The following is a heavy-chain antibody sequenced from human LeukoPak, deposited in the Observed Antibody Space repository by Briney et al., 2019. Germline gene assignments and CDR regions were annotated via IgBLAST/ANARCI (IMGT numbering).Heavy chain of an antibody. Sequence: ASVKVSCKASGYTFTGYYMHWVRQAPGQGLEWMGWINPNSGGTNYAQKFQGRVTMTRDTSISTAYMELSSLRSEDTAVYYCARASIAAAGTHLDYWGQGTLVTVSS. D-gene: IGHD6-13*01. J-gene: IGHJ4*02. CDR1: GYTFTGYY. CDR2: INPNSGGT. CDR3: ARASIAAAGTHLDY. V-gene: IGHV1-2*02.